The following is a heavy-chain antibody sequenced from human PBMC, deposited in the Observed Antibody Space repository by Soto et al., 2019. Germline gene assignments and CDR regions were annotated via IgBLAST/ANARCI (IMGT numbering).Heavy chain of an antibody. CDR3: TRGLSNPGWFDP. Sequence: QVQLQESGPGLVKPSQTLSLTCTVSGGSISSGGYYWNWIRQHPGKGLEWIGYIYYSGSTYYNPSLKSRVTISVDTSKNQFSLKLSSVTAADTAVYYCTRGLSNPGWFDPWGQGTLVTVSS. CDR2: IYYSGST. V-gene: IGHV4-31*03. D-gene: IGHD4-4*01. J-gene: IGHJ5*02. CDR1: GGSISSGGYY.